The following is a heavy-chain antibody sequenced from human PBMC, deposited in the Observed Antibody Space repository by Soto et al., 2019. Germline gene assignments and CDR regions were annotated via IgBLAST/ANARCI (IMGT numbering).Heavy chain of an antibody. Sequence: SVKVSCKASGGTFSSYGISWVRQAPGQGLEWMGGIIPMFGKVKYAQKFQGRVTITADESTSTAYMELSSLTSEDTAMYYCARETSVRGVIITSSPWFDPWGQGTLVTVPS. CDR2: IIPMFGKV. J-gene: IGHJ5*02. CDR3: ARETSVRGVIITSSPWFDP. D-gene: IGHD3-10*01. CDR1: GGTFSSYG. V-gene: IGHV1-69*13.